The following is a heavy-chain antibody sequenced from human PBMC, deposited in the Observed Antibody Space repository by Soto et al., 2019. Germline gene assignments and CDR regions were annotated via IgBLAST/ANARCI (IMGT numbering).Heavy chain of an antibody. Sequence: QVQLVQSGAEVKKPGVSVNISCKASGYTFTSYAIHWVRLAPGQRPEWMGWTNGGDGHTKYSPKSQGSVPIRRAPSSSTAYMDLSSLRSDDPPVYHCAPGPRREYWGQGSLVTLSS. CDR2: TNGGDGHT. CDR3: APGPRREY. V-gene: IGHV1-3*01. CDR1: GYTFTSYA. J-gene: IGHJ1*01.